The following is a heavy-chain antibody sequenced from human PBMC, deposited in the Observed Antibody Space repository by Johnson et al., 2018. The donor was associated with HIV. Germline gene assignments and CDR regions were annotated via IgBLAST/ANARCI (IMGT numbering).Heavy chain of an antibody. D-gene: IGHD3-22*01. CDR2: IYWNGGST. Sequence: VQLVESGGGVVRPGGSLRLSCAASGFTFDDYGMSWVRQAPGKGLEWVSGIYWNGGSTGYADSVKGRFTISRDNAKNSLYLQMNSLRAEYTALYYCARGSSSSGYYSDAFDIWGQGTMVTVSS. CDR1: GFTFDDYG. CDR3: ARGSSSSGYYSDAFDI. V-gene: IGHV3-20*04. J-gene: IGHJ3*02.